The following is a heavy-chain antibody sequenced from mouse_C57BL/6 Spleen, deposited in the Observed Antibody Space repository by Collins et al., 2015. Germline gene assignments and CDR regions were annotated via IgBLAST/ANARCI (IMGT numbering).Heavy chain of an antibody. D-gene: IGHD1-1*01. V-gene: IGHV3-2*02. CDR2: ISYSGST. CDR1: GYSITSDYA. CDR3: ANYYGSFDY. Sequence: DVQLQESGPGLVKPSQSLSLTCTVTGYSITSDYAWNWIRQFPGNKLEWMGYISYSGSTSYNPSLKSRISITRDTSKNQFFLQLNSVITEDTATYYCANYYGSFDYWGQGTTLTVSS. J-gene: IGHJ2*01.